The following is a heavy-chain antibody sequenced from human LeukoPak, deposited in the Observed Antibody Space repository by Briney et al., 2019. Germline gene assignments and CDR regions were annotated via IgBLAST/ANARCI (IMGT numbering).Heavy chain of an antibody. CDR1: GGSISSGTYY. CDR2: FYTSGST. CDR3: ARDKGIVGATNEPDAFDI. J-gene: IGHJ3*02. Sequence: SQTLSLTCTVSGGSISSGTYYWSWIRQPAGKGLEWIGRFYTSGSTNYNPSLKSRVSISVDTSKNQFSLKLSSVTAADTAVYYCARDKGIVGATNEPDAFDIWGQGTMVIVSS. V-gene: IGHV4-61*02. D-gene: IGHD1-26*01.